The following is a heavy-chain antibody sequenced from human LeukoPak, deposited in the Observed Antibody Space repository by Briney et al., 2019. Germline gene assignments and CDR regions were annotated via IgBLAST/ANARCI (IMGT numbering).Heavy chain of an antibody. CDR1: GFTFSSYA. V-gene: IGHV3-30-3*01. J-gene: IGHJ6*02. CDR2: ISYDGSNK. CDR3: ARDIAAAGKDYYYGMDV. Sequence: GGSLRLSCAASGFTFSSYAMHWVRQAPGKGLEWVAVISYDGSNKYYADSVKGRFTISRDNSKNTLYLQMNSLRAEDTAVYYCARDIAAAGKDYYYGMDVWGQGTTVTVSS. D-gene: IGHD6-13*01.